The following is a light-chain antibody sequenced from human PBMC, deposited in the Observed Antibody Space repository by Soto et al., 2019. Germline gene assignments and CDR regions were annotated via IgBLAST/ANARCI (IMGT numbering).Light chain of an antibody. CDR2: EVS. Sequence: QSALTQPASVSGSPGQSITISCTGTSSDVGSCNLVSWYQQHTGKSPKLMIYEVSKRPSGVSNRFSGSKSGNTASLTISGRQAEEEADYCCCSYAGSSTVVFGGGTQLTVL. V-gene: IGLV2-23*02. CDR1: SSDVGSCNL. CDR3: CSYAGSSTVV. J-gene: IGLJ3*02.